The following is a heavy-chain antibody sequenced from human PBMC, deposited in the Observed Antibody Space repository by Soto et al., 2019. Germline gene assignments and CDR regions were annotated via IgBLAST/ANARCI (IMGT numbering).Heavy chain of an antibody. D-gene: IGHD6-19*01. CDR3: GRGGWLPDF. V-gene: IGHV3-48*04. CDR2: ISRDSSTI. Sequence: EVQLVESGGGLVQPGGSLRLSCAASGFTFSSYSMNWVRQAPGKGLEWVSYISRDSSTIYYADSVKGRFTISRDNAKNSLFLQMNSLRAEDRAVYYCGRGGWLPDFWGQGALVTVSS. CDR1: GFTFSSYS. J-gene: IGHJ4*02.